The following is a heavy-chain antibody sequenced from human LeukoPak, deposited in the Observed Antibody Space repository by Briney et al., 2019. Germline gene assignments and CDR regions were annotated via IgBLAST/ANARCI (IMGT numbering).Heavy chain of an antibody. V-gene: IGHV4-59*11. CDR3: ARTYLRYSESSGYFYYFDY. Sequence: SETLSLTCTVSAASIRSHSWSWIRQPPGRGLEWIGYLSSSGRTDYNPSLKTRVAVSVDTSKNQFSLKLSSLTAADTALYYCARTYLRYSESSGYFYYFDYWGEGALVTVSS. CDR1: AASIRSHS. J-gene: IGHJ4*02. D-gene: IGHD3-22*01. CDR2: LSSSGRT.